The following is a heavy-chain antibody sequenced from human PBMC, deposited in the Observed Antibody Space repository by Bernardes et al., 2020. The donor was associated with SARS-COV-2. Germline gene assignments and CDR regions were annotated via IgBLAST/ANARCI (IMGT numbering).Heavy chain of an antibody. CDR2: ISSSSSYI. D-gene: IGHD2-2*01. Sequence: GGSLRLSCAASGFTFSSYSMNWVRQAPGKGLEWVSSISSSSSYIYYADSVKGRFTISRDNAKNSLYLQMNSLRAEDTAVYYCARDQSMVVVPAAFDPWGQGTLVTVSS. V-gene: IGHV3-21*01. CDR3: ARDQSMVVVPAAFDP. J-gene: IGHJ5*02. CDR1: GFTFSSYS.